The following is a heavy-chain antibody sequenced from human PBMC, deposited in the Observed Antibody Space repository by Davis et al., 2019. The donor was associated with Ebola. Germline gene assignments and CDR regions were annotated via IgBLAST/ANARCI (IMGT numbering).Heavy chain of an antibody. V-gene: IGHV1-69*06. CDR3: ARKYCSGGSCYSDWFDP. J-gene: IGHJ5*02. CDR1: GYTFTSYA. D-gene: IGHD2-15*01. Sequence: SVKVSCKASGYTFTSYAISWVRQAPGQGLEWMGGIIPIFGTANYAQKFQGRVTITADKSTSTAYMELSSLRSEDTAVYYCARKYCSGGSCYSDWFDPWGQGTLVTVSS. CDR2: IIPIFGTA.